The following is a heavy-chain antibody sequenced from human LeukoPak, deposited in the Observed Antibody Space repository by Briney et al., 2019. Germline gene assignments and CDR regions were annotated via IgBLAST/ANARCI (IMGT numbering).Heavy chain of an antibody. CDR2: INTNTGNP. D-gene: IGHD3-22*01. CDR3: AGYDSSLP. Sequence: GASVKVSCKGSGYTFTHYTINWVRQAPGQGLEWMGWINTNTGNPTYAQGFTGRFVFSLDTSVSTAYLQISSLKAEDTAVYYCAGYDSSLPWGLGTLVTVSS. J-gene: IGHJ4*02. CDR1: GYTFTHYT. V-gene: IGHV7-4-1*02.